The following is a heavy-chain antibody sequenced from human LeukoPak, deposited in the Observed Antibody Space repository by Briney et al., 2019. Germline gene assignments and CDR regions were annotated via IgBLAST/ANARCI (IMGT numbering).Heavy chain of an antibody. J-gene: IGHJ3*02. V-gene: IGHV1-18*01. CDR1: GGTFSSYA. CDR3: AKSIGVHQYGDRPRDAFDI. Sequence: GASVKVSCKAPGGTFSSYAISWVRQAPGQGLEWMGWISAYNGNTNYAQKLQGRVTMTTDTSTSTAYMELSSLRSEDTAVYYCAKSIGVHQYGDRPRDAFDIWGQGTMVTVSS. D-gene: IGHD4-17*01. CDR2: ISAYNGNT.